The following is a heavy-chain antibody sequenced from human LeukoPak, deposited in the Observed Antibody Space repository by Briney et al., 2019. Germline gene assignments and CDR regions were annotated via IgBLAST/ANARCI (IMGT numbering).Heavy chain of an antibody. V-gene: IGHV1-69*06. Sequence: SVKVSCKASGYTFTSYGISWVRQAPGQGLEWMGGIIPMFGTASYAQKFQGRVAITADKSTSTAYMELSSLRSEDTAVYYCARAQYSDYVLHNWFDSWGQGTLVTVSS. CDR3: ARAQYSDYVLHNWFDS. D-gene: IGHD5-12*01. CDR1: GYTFTSYG. CDR2: IIPMFGTA. J-gene: IGHJ5*01.